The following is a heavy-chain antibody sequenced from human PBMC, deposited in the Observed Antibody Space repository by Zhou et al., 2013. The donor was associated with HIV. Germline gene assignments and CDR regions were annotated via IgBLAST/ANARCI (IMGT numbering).Heavy chain of an antibody. D-gene: IGHD3-16*01. Sequence: QVQLVQSGAEVRRSGSSVKVSCKTLGGTFSRFTINWVRQAPGQGVEWVGGIIPLSGTINYAQKFKTRVTISADESTTTAYMEVNTLRPEDTAMYYCARWEELQLGNSFDIWGQGQWSLSLQ. CDR3: ARWEELQLGNSFDI. J-gene: IGHJ3*02. CDR2: IIPLSGTI. CDR1: GGTFSRFT. V-gene: IGHV1-69*12.